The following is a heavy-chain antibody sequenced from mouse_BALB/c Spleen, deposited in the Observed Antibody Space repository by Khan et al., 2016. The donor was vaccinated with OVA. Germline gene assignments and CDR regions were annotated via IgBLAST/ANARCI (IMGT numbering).Heavy chain of an antibody. V-gene: IGHV1-5*01. CDR3: TRFGYLFAD. D-gene: IGHD2-2*01. Sequence: EVQLQESGTVLARPGTSVKMSCKASGYTFTSYWMHWVKQRPGQGLEWIGAIYPGNSDTSYNQKFKGKAKLTAVKSTSTAYMALSSLTNEDSAFYDCTRFGYLFADWGQGTLVTVSA. J-gene: IGHJ3*01. CDR1: GYTFTSYW. CDR2: IYPGNSDT.